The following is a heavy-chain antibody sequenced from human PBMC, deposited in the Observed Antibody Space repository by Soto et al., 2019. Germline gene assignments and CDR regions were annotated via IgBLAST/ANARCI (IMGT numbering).Heavy chain of an antibody. Sequence: SGGSLRLSCAASGFTFSSYGMHWARQAPGKGLEWVAVIWYDGSNKYYADSVKGRFTISRDNSKNTLYLQMNSLRAEDTAVYYCARVMALTSSIAARFYYYYMDVWGKGTTVTVSS. CDR3: ARVMALTSSIAARFYYYYMDV. J-gene: IGHJ6*03. V-gene: IGHV3-33*01. CDR2: IWYDGSNK. D-gene: IGHD6-6*01. CDR1: GFTFSSYG.